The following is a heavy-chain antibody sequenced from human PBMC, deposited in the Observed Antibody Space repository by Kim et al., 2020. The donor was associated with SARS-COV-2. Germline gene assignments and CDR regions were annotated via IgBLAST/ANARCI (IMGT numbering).Heavy chain of an antibody. CDR3: ARGTAFGEWELSY. V-gene: IGHV4-34*01. Sequence: SETLSLTCTVFGGSFSGYYLSWIRQPPGKGLEYIGEISHSGTTKYNPSLKSRVTISVDTSKNQFSLRLSSVTAADTAVYYCARGTAFGEWELSYWGQGTLVTVSS. J-gene: IGHJ4*02. CDR1: GGSFSGYY. D-gene: IGHD1-26*01. CDR2: ISHSGTT.